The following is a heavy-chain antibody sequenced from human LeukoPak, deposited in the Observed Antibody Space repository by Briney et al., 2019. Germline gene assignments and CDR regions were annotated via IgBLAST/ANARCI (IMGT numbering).Heavy chain of an antibody. J-gene: IGHJ4*02. CDR2: INSGGSST. V-gene: IGHV3-74*01. CDR3: AREDFFTPHS. D-gene: IGHD3/OR15-3a*01. Sequence: PGGSLRLSCAASGFTFSSHWMHWVRQAPGKGLVWVSCINSGGSSTNYADSVKGRFTISRDNAKNTLYLQVNSLRAEDTAVYFCAREDFFTPHSWGQGTLVTVSS. CDR1: GFTFSSHW.